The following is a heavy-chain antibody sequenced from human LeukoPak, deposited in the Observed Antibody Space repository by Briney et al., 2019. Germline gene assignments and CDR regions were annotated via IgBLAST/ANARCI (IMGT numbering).Heavy chain of an antibody. CDR3: AREGGSYSNYFDY. Sequence: PGGSLRLSCAASGFTFSSYWMHWVRQAPGKGLGWVSRIYSDGISTSYADSVKGRFTISRDNAKNTLYLQMNSLKAEDTAIYYCAREGGSYSNYFDYWGQGTLVTVSS. V-gene: IGHV3-74*01. D-gene: IGHD1-26*01. J-gene: IGHJ4*02. CDR1: GFTFSSYW. CDR2: IYSDGIST.